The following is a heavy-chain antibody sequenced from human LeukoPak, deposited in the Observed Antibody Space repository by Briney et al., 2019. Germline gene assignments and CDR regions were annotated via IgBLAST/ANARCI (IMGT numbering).Heavy chain of an antibody. J-gene: IGHJ6*03. CDR1: GGSISSNDFY. V-gene: IGHV4-39*07. CDR3: ARSFWGGSYYYYYYYMDV. CDR2: VYYTGST. Sequence: SETLSLTCTGSGGSISSNDFYWGWIRQPPGKGLEWIGSVYYTGSTYYNPSLKSRVTISIDTSKNQFSLKLTSVTAADTAVYYCARSFWGGSYYYYYYYMDVWGKGTTVTVSS. D-gene: IGHD3-3*01.